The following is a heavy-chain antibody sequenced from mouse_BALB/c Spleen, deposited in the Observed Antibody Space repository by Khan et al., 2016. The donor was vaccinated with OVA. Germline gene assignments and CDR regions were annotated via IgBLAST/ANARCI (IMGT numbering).Heavy chain of an antibody. V-gene: IGHV9-3-1*01. CDR2: INTYTGES. Sequence: QIQLVQSGPELKKPGETVKISCKASGYTLTDYGMNWVKQAPGKGLKWMGWINTYTGESTYADDFKGRFAFSLETSASTAYMQVSNLKNENTATYFSSRSDVNYKFTYWGQGTLVTVSA. D-gene: IGHD2-1*01. CDR3: SRSDVNYKFTY. CDR1: GYTLTDYG. J-gene: IGHJ3*01.